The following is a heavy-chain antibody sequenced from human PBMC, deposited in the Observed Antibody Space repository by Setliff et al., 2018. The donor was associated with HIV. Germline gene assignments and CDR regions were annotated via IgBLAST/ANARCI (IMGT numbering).Heavy chain of an antibody. Sequence: SETLSLTCTVSGGSISSGSYYWSWIRQHPGKGLEWIGEIYQSGHTNYSPPLESRVTISVDESKNQFSLKLSSVTAADTAVYYCARLGDNSDWRSNYFFYYMGVWGKGTTVTVSS. CDR3: ARLGDNSDWRSNYFFYYMGV. CDR2: IYQSGHT. J-gene: IGHJ6*03. CDR1: GGSISSGSYY. D-gene: IGHD3-22*01. V-gene: IGHV4-61*05.